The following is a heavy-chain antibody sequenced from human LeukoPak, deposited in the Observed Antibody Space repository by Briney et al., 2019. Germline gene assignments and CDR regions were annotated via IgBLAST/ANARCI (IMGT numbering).Heavy chain of an antibody. CDR2: IYYSGST. CDR1: GGSISSYY. CDR3: ASLETYYYDSSGYSLFAY. Sequence: PSETLSLTCTVSGGSISSYYWSWIRQPPGKGLEWIGYIYYSGSTNYNPSLKSRVTISVDTSKNQFSLKLSSVTAADTAVYYCASLETYYYDSSGYSLFAYWGQGTLVTVSS. V-gene: IGHV4-59*08. J-gene: IGHJ4*02. D-gene: IGHD3-22*01.